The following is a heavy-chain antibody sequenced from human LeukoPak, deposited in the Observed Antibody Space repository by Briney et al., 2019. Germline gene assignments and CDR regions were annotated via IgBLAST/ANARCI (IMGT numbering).Heavy chain of an antibody. D-gene: IGHD3-3*01. CDR3: ARSTYYDFWSGPNWFDP. V-gene: IGHV3-48*02. CDR2: ISSSSSTI. J-gene: IGHJ5*02. Sequence: GGSLRLSCAASGFTFSSYSINWVRQAPGKGLEWVSYISSSSSTIYYADSVKGRFTISRDNAKNSLYLQMNSLRDEDTAVYYCARSTYYDFWSGPNWFDPWGQGTLVTVSS. CDR1: GFTFSSYS.